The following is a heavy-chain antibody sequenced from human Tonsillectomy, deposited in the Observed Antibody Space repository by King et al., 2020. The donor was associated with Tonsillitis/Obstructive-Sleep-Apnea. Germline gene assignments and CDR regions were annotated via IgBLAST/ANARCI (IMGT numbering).Heavy chain of an antibody. D-gene: IGHD2/OR15-2a*01. CDR3: TRGLSTSSA. CDR1: GFTFSSYW. Sequence: VQLVESGGGLVQPGGSLRLSCAASGFTFSSYWMHWVRQAPGKGLLLVSRINGGGSTTTYADYVKGRFTISRDNAKNTLYLQMNSLTAEDTAVYYCTRGLSTSSAWGQGTLVTVSS. V-gene: IGHV3-74*01. J-gene: IGHJ5*02. CDR2: INGGGSTT.